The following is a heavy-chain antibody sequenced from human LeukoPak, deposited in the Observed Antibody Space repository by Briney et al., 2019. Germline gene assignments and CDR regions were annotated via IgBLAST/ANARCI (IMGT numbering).Heavy chain of an antibody. V-gene: IGHV1-69*05. CDR1: GGTFSSYA. CDR2: IIPIFGTA. J-gene: IGHJ5*02. Sequence: GASVKVSCKASGGTFSSYAISWVRQAPGQGLEWMGGIIPIFGTANYAQKFQGRVTITTDESTSTAYMELGSLRSEDTAVYYCAREAENYYDSRLNWFDPWGQGTLVTVSS. D-gene: IGHD3-22*01. CDR3: AREAENYYDSRLNWFDP.